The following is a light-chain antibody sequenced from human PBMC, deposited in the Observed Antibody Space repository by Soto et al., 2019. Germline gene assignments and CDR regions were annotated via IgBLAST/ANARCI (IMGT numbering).Light chain of an antibody. V-gene: IGKV3-20*01. CDR2: GAS. CDR3: QQYGSSPWT. Sequence: LTLSLGTLSLKKRDRATLSCRASQRLFNSYLAWYQQKPGQAPRLLIYGASSRATGIPDRFSGSGSGTDFTLTISRLEPEDFAVYYCQQYGSSPWTFCHGTMV. CDR1: QRLFNSY. J-gene: IGKJ1*01.